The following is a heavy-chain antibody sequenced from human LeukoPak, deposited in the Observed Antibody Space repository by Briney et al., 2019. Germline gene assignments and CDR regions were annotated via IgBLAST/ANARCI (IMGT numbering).Heavy chain of an antibody. CDR1: GYTLTELS. D-gene: IGHD1-26*01. V-gene: IGHV1-24*01. CDR2: FDPEDGET. J-gene: IGHJ4*02. Sequence: ASVKVSCKVSGYTLTELSMHWVRQAPGKGLEWMGGFDPEDGETIYAQKFQGRVTVTEDTSTDTAYMELSSLRSEDTAVYYCAIDISGASGSYYLYYFDYWGQGTLVTVSS. CDR3: AIDISGASGSYYLYYFDY.